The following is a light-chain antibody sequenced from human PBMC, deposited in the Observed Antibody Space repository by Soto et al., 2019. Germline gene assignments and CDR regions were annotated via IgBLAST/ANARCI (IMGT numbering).Light chain of an antibody. CDR2: AVS. CDR3: CSYTSRTTYV. Sequence: QSALTQPASVSGSPGQSITISCTGTASDVGGYNYVSWYQQHPGKAPKLMIHAVSNRPSGLSSRFSGSKSGNTASLTISGLQSEDEADYFCCSYTSRTTYVFGTGTKVTVL. CDR1: ASDVGGYNY. V-gene: IGLV2-14*01. J-gene: IGLJ1*01.